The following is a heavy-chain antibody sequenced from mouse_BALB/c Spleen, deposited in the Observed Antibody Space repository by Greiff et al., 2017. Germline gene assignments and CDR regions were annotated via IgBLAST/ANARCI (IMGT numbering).Heavy chain of an antibody. J-gene: IGHJ3*01. D-gene: IGHD2-1*01. Sequence: VQLKESGAELVKPGASVKLSCTASGFNIKDTYMHWVKQRPEQGLEWIGRIDPANGNTKYDPKFQGKATITADTSSNTAYLQLSSLTSEDTAVYYCARGGGNPWFAYWGQGTLVTVSA. CDR2: IDPANGNT. CDR3: ARGGGNPWFAY. V-gene: IGHV14-3*02. CDR1: GFNIKDTY.